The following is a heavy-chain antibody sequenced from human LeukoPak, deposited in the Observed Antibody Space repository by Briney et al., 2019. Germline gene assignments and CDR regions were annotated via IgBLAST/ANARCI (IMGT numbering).Heavy chain of an antibody. CDR1: GGSISSYY. J-gene: IGHJ4*02. Sequence: PSETLSLTCTVSGGSISSYYWSWIRQHPGKGLEWIGYIYYSGSTYYNPSLKSRVTISVDTSKNQFSLKLSSVTAADTAVYYCARGQYDFWSGYYYYFDYWGQGTLVTVSS. D-gene: IGHD3-3*01. CDR3: ARGQYDFWSGYYYYFDY. CDR2: IYYSGST. V-gene: IGHV4-59*06.